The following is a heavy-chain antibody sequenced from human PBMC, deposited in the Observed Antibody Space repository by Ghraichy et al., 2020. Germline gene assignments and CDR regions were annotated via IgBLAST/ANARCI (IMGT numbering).Heavy chain of an antibody. V-gene: IGHV4-31*03. J-gene: IGHJ3*02. Sequence: SETLSLTCTVSGGSISSGGYYWSWIRQHPGKGLEWIGYIYYSGSTYYNPSLKSRVTISVDTSKNQFSLKLSSVTAADTAVYYCARVAGQHDAFDIWGQGTMVTVSS. CDR3: ARVAGQHDAFDI. CDR1: GGSISSGGYY. CDR2: IYYSGST.